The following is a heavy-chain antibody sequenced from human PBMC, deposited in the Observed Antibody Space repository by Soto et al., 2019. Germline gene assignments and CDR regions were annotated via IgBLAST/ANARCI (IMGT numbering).Heavy chain of an antibody. V-gene: IGHV1-18*01. Sequence: ASVKVSCKASGYTFTSYGISWVRQAPGQGLEWMGWISAYNGNTNYAQKLHGRVTMTTDTSTSTAYMELRSLRSDDTAVYYCARPYSPVRYSSSWYFYYWGQGTLVTVSS. CDR3: ARPYSPVRYSSSWYFYY. J-gene: IGHJ4*02. D-gene: IGHD6-13*01. CDR1: GYTFTSYG. CDR2: ISAYNGNT.